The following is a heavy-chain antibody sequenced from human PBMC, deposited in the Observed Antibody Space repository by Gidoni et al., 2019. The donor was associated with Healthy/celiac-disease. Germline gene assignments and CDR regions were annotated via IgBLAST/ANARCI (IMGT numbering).Heavy chain of an antibody. D-gene: IGHD6-6*01. V-gene: IGHV1-2*06. Sequence: QVHLVPSGAEVQKPGASVKVSCTASGYTFTGDYMHWVRQAPGQGLEWMGRINPNSGGTNYAQKFQGRVTMTRDTAISTAYMELSRLRSDDTAVYYCARVGRIAARPEYWGQGTLVTVSS. CDR3: ARVGRIAARPEY. CDR2: INPNSGGT. CDR1: GYTFTGDY. J-gene: IGHJ4*02.